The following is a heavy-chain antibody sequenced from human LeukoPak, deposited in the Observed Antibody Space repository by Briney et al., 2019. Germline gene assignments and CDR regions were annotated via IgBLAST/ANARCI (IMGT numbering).Heavy chain of an antibody. V-gene: IGHV1-2*04. CDR2: INPNSGGT. D-gene: IGHD6-13*01. Sequence: GASVKVSCKASGYTFTGYYMHWVRQAPGQGLEWMGWINPNSGGTNYAQKFQGWVTMTRDTSISTAYMELSRLRSDDTAVYYCARAKEDVDRGIAAAVSDYWGQGTLVTVSS. CDR1: GYTFTGYY. J-gene: IGHJ4*02. CDR3: ARAKEDVDRGIAAAVSDY.